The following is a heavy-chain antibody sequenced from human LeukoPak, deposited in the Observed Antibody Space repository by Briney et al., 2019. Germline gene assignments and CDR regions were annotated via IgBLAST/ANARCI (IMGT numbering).Heavy chain of an antibody. CDR2: INPSFNPGVEVT. CDR3: ARAWESIAGYYFDY. D-gene: IGHD1-26*01. Sequence: ASVKVSCKASGYTFSSYHIHWVRQAPGQGLEWMGKINPSFNPGVEVTRYAEKFQGRVTMTRDIPTNTVYIELSSLTSEDTAVYYCARAWESIAGYYFDYWGQGTLVTASS. CDR1: GYTFSSYH. V-gene: IGHV1-46*01. J-gene: IGHJ4*02.